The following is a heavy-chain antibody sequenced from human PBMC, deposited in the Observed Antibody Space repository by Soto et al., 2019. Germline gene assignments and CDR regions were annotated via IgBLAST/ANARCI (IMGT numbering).Heavy chain of an antibody. Sequence: GESLKISCKGSGYSFTSYWIGWVRQMPGKGLEWMGIIAPGDSDTRYSPSVQGQVTITADKSISTAYLQWRSLKASDTARSYRARRPIAAGPNLGYWGQGTLVTVSS. J-gene: IGHJ4*02. CDR2: IAPGDSDT. D-gene: IGHD6-25*01. CDR3: ARRPIAAGPNLGY. V-gene: IGHV5-51*01. CDR1: GYSFTSYW.